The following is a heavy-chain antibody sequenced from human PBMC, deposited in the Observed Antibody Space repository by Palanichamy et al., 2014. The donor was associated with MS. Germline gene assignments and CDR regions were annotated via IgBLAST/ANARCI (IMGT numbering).Heavy chain of an antibody. Sequence: EVQLVESGGGLVQPGGSLRLSCAASGFSFSSYWMHWVRQAPGKGLVWVSGISSDEISTSYADSVEGRFTISRDNAKNMLYLQMHSLRVDDTAVYYCARSWNHNDYWGQGTLATVSS. V-gene: IGHV3-74*01. J-gene: IGHJ4*02. CDR3: ARSWNHNDY. D-gene: IGHD1-1*01. CDR1: GFSFSSYW. CDR2: ISSDEIST.